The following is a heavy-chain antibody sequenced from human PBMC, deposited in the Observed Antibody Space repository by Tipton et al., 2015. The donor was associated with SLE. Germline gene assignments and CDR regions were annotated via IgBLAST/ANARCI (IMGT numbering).Heavy chain of an antibody. V-gene: IGHV4-39*07. CDR1: GGPIRNSPYY. D-gene: IGHD2-8*01. Sequence: TLSLTCHVAGGPIRNSPYYWAWIRQTRGKRLEWIGSVFDTGYTAYNPSLEGRVSLSVDTSNNEFSLKLSSVTAADTAVYYCAGHNDIRNGPHLDHWGQGALVTVSS. CDR2: VFDTGYT. J-gene: IGHJ5*02. CDR3: AGHNDIRNGPHLDH.